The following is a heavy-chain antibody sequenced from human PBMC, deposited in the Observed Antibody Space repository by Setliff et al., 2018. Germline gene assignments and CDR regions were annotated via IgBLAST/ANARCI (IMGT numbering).Heavy chain of an antibody. CDR1: GYSISNGSY. V-gene: IGHV4-38-2*02. Sequence: PSETLSLTCAVSGYSISNGSYWGWIRQSPVKGLEWIGSLFDGGSAYYSPSLKSRASISLDASKNQFALKLTSATAADTAVYYCARDPHYDPTYSLPGHAFDFWGQGIMVTVSS. CDR2: LFDGGSA. J-gene: IGHJ3*01. CDR3: ARDPHYDPTYSLPGHAFDF. D-gene: IGHD3-22*01.